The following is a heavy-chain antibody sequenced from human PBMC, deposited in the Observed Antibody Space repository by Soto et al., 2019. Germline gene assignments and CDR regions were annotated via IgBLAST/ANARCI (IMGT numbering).Heavy chain of an antibody. CDR3: ARGQTTVTTLDY. D-gene: IGHD4-17*01. CDR1: GYTFTSYY. V-gene: IGHV1-46*01. CDR2: INPSGGST. J-gene: IGHJ4*02. Sequence: GASVKVSCKASGYTFTSYYMHWVRQAPGQGLEWMGIINPSGGSTSYAQKFQGWVTMTRDTSITTAYMELSRLISDDTAVYYCARGQTTVTTLDYWGQGTLVTVS.